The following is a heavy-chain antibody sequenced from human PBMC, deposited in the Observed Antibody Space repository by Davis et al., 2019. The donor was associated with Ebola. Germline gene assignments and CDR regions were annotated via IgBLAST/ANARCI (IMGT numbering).Heavy chain of an antibody. V-gene: IGHV4-34*01. CDR1: GGSFSGYY. J-gene: IGHJ3*02. CDR3: ARGQVVITYAFDI. D-gene: IGHD3-22*01. CDR2: INHSGST. Sequence: MPSETLSLTCAVYGGSFSGYYWSWIRQPPGKGREWMGKINHSGSTNYNPSLKSRVTISVDTSKNQFSLKLSSVTAADTAVYYCARGQVVITYAFDIWGQGTMVTVSS.